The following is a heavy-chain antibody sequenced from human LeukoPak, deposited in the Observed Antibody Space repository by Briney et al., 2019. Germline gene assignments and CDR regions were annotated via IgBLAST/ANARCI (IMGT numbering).Heavy chain of an antibody. CDR3: ARSVLLWFGELLDSYYFDY. J-gene: IGHJ4*02. CDR1: GGTFSSYA. V-gene: IGHV1-69*04. CDR2: IIPILGIA. Sequence: ASVKVSCKASGGTFSSYAISWVRQAPGQGLEWMGRIIPILGIANYAQKFQGRVTITADESTSTAYMELSSLRSEDTAVYYCARSVLLWFGELLDSYYFDYWGQGTLVTVSS. D-gene: IGHD3-10*01.